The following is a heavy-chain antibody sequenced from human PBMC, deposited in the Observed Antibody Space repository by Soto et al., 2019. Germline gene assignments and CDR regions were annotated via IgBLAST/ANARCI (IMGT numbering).Heavy chain of an antibody. CDR2: ISAYNGNT. CDR1: GYTITSHG. CDR3: AREQWLVLEVRNYSYGMDV. V-gene: IGHV1-18*01. Sequence: ASVKVSWKASGYTITSHGISWVCQAQGQGLEWMGWISAYNGNTNYAQKLQGRVTMTTDTSTSTAYMELRSLGSDDTAVYYCAREQWLVLEVRNYSYGMDVWGQGITVTVS. J-gene: IGHJ6*02. D-gene: IGHD6-19*01.